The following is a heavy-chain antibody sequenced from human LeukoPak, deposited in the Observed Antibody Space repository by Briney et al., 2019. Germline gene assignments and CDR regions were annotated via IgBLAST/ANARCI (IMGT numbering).Heavy chain of an antibody. CDR3: ARDSGVSSSDWYFDL. CDR2: ISYDGSNK. J-gene: IGHJ2*01. V-gene: IGHV3-30*14. D-gene: IGHD6-6*01. CDR1: GFTFSSYA. Sequence: GGSLRLSCAASGFTFSSYAMHWVRQAPGKGLEWVAVISYDGSNKYYADSVKGRFTISRDNSKNTLYLQMNSLRAEDTAVYYCARDSGVSSSDWYFDLWGRGTLVTVSS.